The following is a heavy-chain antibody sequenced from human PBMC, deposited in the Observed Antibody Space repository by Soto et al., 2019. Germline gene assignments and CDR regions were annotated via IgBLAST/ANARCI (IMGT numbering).Heavy chain of an antibody. Sequence: NPSETLSLTCTVSGGSISSSSYYWGWIRQPPGKGLEWIGSIYYSGSTYYNPSLKSRVTISVDTSKNQFSLKLSSVTAADTAVYYCARLGAMEVWGKGTTVTVSS. CDR3: ARLGAMEV. J-gene: IGHJ6*03. V-gene: IGHV4-39*01. D-gene: IGHD3-16*01. CDR2: IYYSGST. CDR1: GGSISSSSYY.